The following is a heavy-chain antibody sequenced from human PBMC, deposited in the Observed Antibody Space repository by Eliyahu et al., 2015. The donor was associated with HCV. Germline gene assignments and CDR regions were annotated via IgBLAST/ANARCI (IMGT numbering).Heavy chain of an antibody. CDR2: IYPGDSDT. J-gene: IGHJ4*02. CDR1: GYTFTSYW. Sequence: EVQLVQSGAEVKKPGESLKISCEGFGYTFTSYWIGWVRQMPGEGLEWMGIIYPGDSDTRYSPSFQGQVTISADKSISTAYLQWSSLKASDSAMYYCAKLTGDCGITGCRFDSWGQGTLVTVSS. CDR3: AKLTGDCGITGCRFDS. D-gene: IGHD2-2*01. V-gene: IGHV5-51*01.